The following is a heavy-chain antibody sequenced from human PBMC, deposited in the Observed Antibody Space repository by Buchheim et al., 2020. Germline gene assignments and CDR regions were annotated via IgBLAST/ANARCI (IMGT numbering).Heavy chain of an antibody. J-gene: IGHJ5*02. CDR2: IYYSGST. D-gene: IGHD3-3*01. Sequence: QMHLQESGPGLVKPSETLSLTCTVSGGSITSYYWSWIRQPPGKGLEWIGYIYYSGSTNYNPSLKSRVTISLDTSKNHFYLKMTSVTTADTAVYYCARTIFGEELNWFDPWGQGTL. CDR1: GGSITSYY. V-gene: IGHV4-59*01. CDR3: ARTIFGEELNWFDP.